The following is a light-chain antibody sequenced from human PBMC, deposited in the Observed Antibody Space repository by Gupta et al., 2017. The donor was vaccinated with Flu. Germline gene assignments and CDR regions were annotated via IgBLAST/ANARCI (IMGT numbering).Light chain of an antibody. CDR1: QSVRSSY. V-gene: IGKV3-20*01. CDR3: QQEGSSPYT. CDR2: GAS. Sequence: TLLLSSGDRAPLSCRAGQSVRSSYLAWYQQKPGQAPRLLIYGASSRATGIPDRFSGSGSGTEFTLTISRLEPEDFAVYYCQQEGSSPYTFGQGTKMEIK. J-gene: IGKJ2*01.